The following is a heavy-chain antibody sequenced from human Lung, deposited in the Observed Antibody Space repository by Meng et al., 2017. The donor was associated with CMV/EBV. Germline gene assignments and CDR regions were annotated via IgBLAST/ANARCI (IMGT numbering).Heavy chain of an antibody. CDR3: VRGYPDGDFDS. CDR1: GLTVSNNY. CDR2: IFGGGST. Sequence: ESLKISCAASGLTVSNNYMTWVRQAPGKGLECVSVIFGGGSTSYVDSEKCRFTISRDASKNTLYHQMNNLRADDTAVYYCVRGYPDGDFDSWGQGTLVTVSS. D-gene: IGHD1-14*01. J-gene: IGHJ4*02. V-gene: IGHV3-53*01.